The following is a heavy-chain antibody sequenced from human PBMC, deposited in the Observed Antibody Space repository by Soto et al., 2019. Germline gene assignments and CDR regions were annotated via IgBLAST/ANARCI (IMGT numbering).Heavy chain of an antibody. D-gene: IGHD6-19*01. CDR1: GGSFSGYY. CDR3: ARGTGNPVAGNKYYYYYYYMDV. CDR2: INHSGST. V-gene: IGHV4-34*01. J-gene: IGHJ6*03. Sequence: PSETLSLTCAVYGGSFSGYYWSWIRQPPGKGLEWIGEINHSGSTNYNPSLKSRVTISVDTSKNQFSLKLSSVTAADTAVYYCARGTGNPVAGNKYYYYYYYMDVWGKGTTVTVSS.